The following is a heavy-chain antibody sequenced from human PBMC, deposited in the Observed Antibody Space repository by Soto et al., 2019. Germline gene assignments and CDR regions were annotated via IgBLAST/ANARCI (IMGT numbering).Heavy chain of an antibody. CDR3: ANGRGGRQLESWDYFQH. CDR1: GFTFSSYA. Sequence: EVQLLESGGGLVQPGGSLRLSCAASGFTFSSYAMSWVRQAPGKGLEWVSAISGSGGSTYYADSVKGRFTISRDNSKNTLYLQMNSLRAEDTAVYYRANGRGGRQLESWDYFQHWGQGTLVTVSS. CDR2: ISGSGGST. D-gene: IGHD6-13*01. V-gene: IGHV3-23*01. J-gene: IGHJ1*01.